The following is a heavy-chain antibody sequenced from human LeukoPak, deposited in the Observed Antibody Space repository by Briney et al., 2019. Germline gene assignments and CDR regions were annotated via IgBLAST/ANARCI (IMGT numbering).Heavy chain of an antibody. Sequence: SETLSLTCDVSGGSISSSNWWSWVRQPPGKGLEWIGEIYHSGSTNYNPSLKSRVTISIDKSKNQFSLKLSSVTAADTAVYYCARLGAGPTYYDFWSGYSSFYFDYWGQGTLVTVSS. CDR3: ARLGAGPTYYDFWSGYSSFYFDY. J-gene: IGHJ4*02. V-gene: IGHV4-4*02. D-gene: IGHD3-3*01. CDR1: GGSISSSNW. CDR2: IYHSGST.